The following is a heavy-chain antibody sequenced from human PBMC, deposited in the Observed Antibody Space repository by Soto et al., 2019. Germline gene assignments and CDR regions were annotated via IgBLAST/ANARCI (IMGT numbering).Heavy chain of an antibody. CDR2: IKQDGSEK. V-gene: IGHV3-7*01. Sequence: EVQLVESGEGLVEPGGSLSFSGEAPGFTFSSYWLGWSRQPPGKGLEWVANIKQDGSEKYYVESVKARFPISRDNAKNSLYLQMNSLRAEDTAVYFCARDSDGGSYRYNSKDFDYWGQGTMVTVSS. J-gene: IGHJ4*02. CDR1: GFTFSSYW. D-gene: IGHD3-16*02. CDR3: ARDSDGGSYRYNSKDFDY.